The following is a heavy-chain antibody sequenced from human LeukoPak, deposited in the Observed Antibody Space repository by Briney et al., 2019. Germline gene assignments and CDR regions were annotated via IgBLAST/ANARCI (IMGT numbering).Heavy chain of an antibody. CDR1: GFTFSSYS. CDR2: ISSSSSYI. CDR3: ARDTYYYDSSGYYQWYFDY. J-gene: IGHJ4*02. Sequence: TGGSLRLSCAASGFTFSSYSMNWVRQAPGKGLEWVSSISSSSSYIYYADSAKGRFTISRDNAKNSLYLQMNSLRAEDTAVYYCARDTYYYDSSGYYQWYFDYWGQGTLVTVSS. V-gene: IGHV3-21*01. D-gene: IGHD3-22*01.